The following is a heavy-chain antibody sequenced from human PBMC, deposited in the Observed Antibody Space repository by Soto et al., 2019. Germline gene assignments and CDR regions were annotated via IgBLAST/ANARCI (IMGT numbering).Heavy chain of an antibody. V-gene: IGHV4-31*03. CDR3: ARRIAAAETYYYYYGMDV. J-gene: IGHJ6*02. CDR1: GGSISSGGYY. D-gene: IGHD6-13*01. CDR2: IYYSGST. Sequence: QVQLQESGPGLVKPSQTLSLTCTVSGGSISSGGYYWSWIRQHPGKGLEWIGYIYYSGSTYYNPSLKSRVTISVYTSKNQFSLKLSSVTAADTAVYYCARRIAAAETYYYYYGMDVWGQGTTVTVSS.